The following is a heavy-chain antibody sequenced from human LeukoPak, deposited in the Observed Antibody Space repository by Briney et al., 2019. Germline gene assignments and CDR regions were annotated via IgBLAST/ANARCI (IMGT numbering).Heavy chain of an antibody. CDR1: GFTVSSNS. CDR3: ARDRSDGFDY. Sequence: PGGSLRFSCEASGFTVSSNSMSWVGQAPGKGREWVSVLYSGGNTYYADSVKGRFTISRDNSKNTLYLQMNSLRTEDAAVYYCARDRSDGFDYWGQGTLVTVSS. CDR2: LYSGGNT. J-gene: IGHJ4*02. V-gene: IGHV3-53*01.